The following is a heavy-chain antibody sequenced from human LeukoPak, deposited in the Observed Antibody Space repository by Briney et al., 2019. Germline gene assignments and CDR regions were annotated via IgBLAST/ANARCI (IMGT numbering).Heavy chain of an antibody. CDR1: GFTFSSYS. V-gene: IGHV3-21*01. J-gene: IGHJ4*02. CDR2: ISSSSSYI. CDR3: AREGVGATANFDY. Sequence: GSLRLSCAASGFTFSSYSMNWVRQAPGKGLEWVSSISSSSSYIYYADSVKGRFTISRDNAKNSLYLQMNSLRAEDTAVYYCAREGVGATANFDYWGQRTLVTVSS. D-gene: IGHD1-26*01.